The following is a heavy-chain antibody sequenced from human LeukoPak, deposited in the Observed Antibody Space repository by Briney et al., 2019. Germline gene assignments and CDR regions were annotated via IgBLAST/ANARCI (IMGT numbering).Heavy chain of an antibody. CDR2: INPNSGGT. CDR3: ARDGHFDH. J-gene: IGHJ4*02. V-gene: IGHV1-2*02. CDR1: GYTFTGYN. Sequence: ASVKVSCTSSGYTFTGYNINWLRQAPGQGPEWMGWINPNSGGTNYAQKFQGRVTMTRDTSISTAYMELSRLRSDDTAVYYCARDGHFDHWGQGTLVTVSS.